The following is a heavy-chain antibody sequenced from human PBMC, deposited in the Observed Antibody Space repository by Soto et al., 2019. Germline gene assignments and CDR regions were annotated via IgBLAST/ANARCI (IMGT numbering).Heavy chain of an antibody. J-gene: IGHJ3*02. CDR1: GYTIRRSNW. CDR2: IYYSGRT. CDR3: ARKNGVLDAFDI. D-gene: IGHD4-17*01. Sequence: QVQLQESGPGLVKTSDTQSHTCAVTGYTIRRSNWWGWIRQPPGKGLEWIGYIYYSGRTYYNPSLKSRVTMSVDTSKNQFSLKLSSVTAVDTAVYYCARKNGVLDAFDIWGQGTMVTVSS. V-gene: IGHV4-28*01.